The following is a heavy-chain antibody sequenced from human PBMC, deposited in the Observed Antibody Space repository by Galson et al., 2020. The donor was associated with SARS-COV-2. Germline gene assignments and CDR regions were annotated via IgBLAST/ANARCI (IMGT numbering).Heavy chain of an antibody. CDR2: FDPEDGET. J-gene: IGHJ6*02. V-gene: IGHV1-24*01. CDR1: GYTLTELS. D-gene: IGHD6-19*01. CDR3: ATAIAVAGTRSGYYYYGGMDV. Sequence: ASVKVSCKVSGYTLTELSMHWVRQAPGKGLEWMGGFDPEDGETIYAQKFQGRVTMTEDTPTDTAYMELSSLRSEDTAVYYCATAIAVAGTRSGYYYYGGMDVWGQGTTVTVSS.